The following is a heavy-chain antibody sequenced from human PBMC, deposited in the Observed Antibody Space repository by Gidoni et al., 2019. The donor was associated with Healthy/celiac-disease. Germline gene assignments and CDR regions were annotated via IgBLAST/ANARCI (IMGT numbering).Heavy chain of an antibody. CDR2: ISGSGGST. V-gene: IGHV3-23*01. Sequence: EVQLLESGGGLVQPGGSLRLYCAASGFTFSSYAMSWVRQAPGKGLEWVSAISGSGGSTYYAVSVKGRFTISRYNSKNTLYLQMNSLRAEDTAVYYCAKGPDSSSWFDPWGQGTLVTVSS. D-gene: IGHD6-13*01. J-gene: IGHJ5*02. CDR3: AKGPDSSSWFDP. CDR1: GFTFSSYA.